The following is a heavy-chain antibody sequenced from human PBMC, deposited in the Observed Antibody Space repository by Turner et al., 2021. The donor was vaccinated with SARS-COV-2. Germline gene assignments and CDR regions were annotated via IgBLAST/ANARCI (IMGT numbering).Heavy chain of an antibody. J-gene: IGHJ3*01. CDR1: GFSFSNYW. Sequence: EGQLVESGGALVQPGGSLTRSCAASGFSFSNYWMHWVRQVPGKGLVLVSRVNSDGSSTVYADSVRGRFTLSRDNAKNMLYLQMNSLRVDDTAVYYCAGGAVWGQGTMLTVSS. CDR3: AGGAV. V-gene: IGHV3-74*01. CDR2: VNSDGSST.